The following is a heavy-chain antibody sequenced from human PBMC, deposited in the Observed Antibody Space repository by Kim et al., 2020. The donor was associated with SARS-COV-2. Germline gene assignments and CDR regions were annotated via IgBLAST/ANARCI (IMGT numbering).Heavy chain of an antibody. CDR1: GFTFSGYG. CDR3: AKVRDYGGVRNPLSDY. Sequence: GGSLRLSCAASGFTFSGYGMHWVRQAPGKGLEWVTFISYDGTDKYFADSVKGRFTISRDNSKNTLYLQMNSLRAEDTAVYYCAKVRDYGGVRNPLSDYWGQGTLVIVSS. CDR2: ISYDGTDK. V-gene: IGHV3-30*18. D-gene: IGHD4-17*01. J-gene: IGHJ4*02.